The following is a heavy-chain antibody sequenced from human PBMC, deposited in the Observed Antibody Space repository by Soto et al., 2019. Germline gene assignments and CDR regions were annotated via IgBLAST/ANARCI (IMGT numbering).Heavy chain of an antibody. J-gene: IGHJ3*02. V-gene: IGHV3-23*01. CDR1: GFTFSSYA. D-gene: IGHD2-2*01. CDR2: ISGSGVST. CDR3: GKHSVSTHVIAFHI. Sequence: EVQLLESGGGLVQPGGSLRLSCAASGFTFSSYAMSWVRQAPGKGLEWVSAISGSGVSTYYADSVKGRFTISRDNSKNTLYLQMSSLRAEDTALYYCGKHSVSTHVIAFHIWGQGTMVTASS.